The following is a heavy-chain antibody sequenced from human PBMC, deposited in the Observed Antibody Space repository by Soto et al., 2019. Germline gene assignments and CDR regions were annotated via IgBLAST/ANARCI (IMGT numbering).Heavy chain of an antibody. Sequence: GASVKVSCKASGYTFTSYGISWVRQAPGQGLEWMGWISAYNGNTNYAQKLQGRVTMTTDTSTSTAYMELRSLRSDDTAVYYCASSTAEESRRPPYGMDVWGQGTTVTVSS. D-gene: IGHD3-3*02. CDR3: ASSTAEESRRPPYGMDV. CDR1: GYTFTSYG. V-gene: IGHV1-18*04. CDR2: ISAYNGNT. J-gene: IGHJ6*02.